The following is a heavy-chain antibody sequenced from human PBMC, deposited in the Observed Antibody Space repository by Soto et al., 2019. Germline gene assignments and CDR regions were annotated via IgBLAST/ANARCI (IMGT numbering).Heavy chain of an antibody. V-gene: IGHV3-30*18. J-gene: IGHJ6*02. CDR1: GFTFSSYG. CDR3: AKGLHYYGSGTFYKNGYYYYGMDV. D-gene: IGHD3-10*01. Sequence: QVQLVESGGGVVQPGRSLRLSCAASGFTFSSYGMDWVRQAPGKGLEWVAVISSDGSNQYYADSVKGRFTISRDNPKNTRYLQRNSRRAGDTAVYYCAKGLHYYGSGTFYKNGYYYYGMDVWGQGTTVTVSS. CDR2: ISSDGSNQ.